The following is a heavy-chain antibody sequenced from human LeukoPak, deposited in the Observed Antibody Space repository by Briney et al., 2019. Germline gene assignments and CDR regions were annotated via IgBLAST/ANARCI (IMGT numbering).Heavy chain of an antibody. CDR2: ISSSGTYV. V-gene: IGHV3-21*01. D-gene: IGHD1-26*01. J-gene: IGHJ4*02. Sequence: GGSLRLSCAAPGFTFSSYSMNWVRQAPGKGLEWVSSISSSGTYVYYADSVKGRFTISRDNAKNSLSLQMNSLRADDAAVCYCARSRYTGSHFDYWGQGTLVTVSS. CDR1: GFTFSSYS. CDR3: ARSRYTGSHFDY.